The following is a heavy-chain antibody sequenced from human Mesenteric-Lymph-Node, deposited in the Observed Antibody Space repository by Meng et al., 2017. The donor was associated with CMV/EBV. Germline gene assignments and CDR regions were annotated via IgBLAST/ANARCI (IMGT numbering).Heavy chain of an antibody. CDR2: ISAYNGNT. Sequence: ASVKVSCKASGYTFTSYGISWVRQAPGQGLEWMGWISAYNGNTNYAQKPQGRVTMTTDTSTSTAYMELRSLRSDDTAVYYCARDVVVVIAIANYYYYGMDVWGQGTTVTVSS. J-gene: IGHJ6*02. D-gene: IGHD2-21*01. CDR3: ARDVVVVIAIANYYYYGMDV. V-gene: IGHV1-18*01. CDR1: GYTFTSYG.